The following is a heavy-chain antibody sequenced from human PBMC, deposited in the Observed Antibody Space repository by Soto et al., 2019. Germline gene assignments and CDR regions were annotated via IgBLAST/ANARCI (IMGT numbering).Heavy chain of an antibody. D-gene: IGHD1-1*01. CDR2: IANRGDTT. V-gene: IGHV3-48*01. Sequence: PGGSLRLSCVASGFTFSSYAFNWVRQAPGKGLEWLSFIANRGDTTHYADTVKGRFTISRDNGKNSLFLQMNSLRVEDTAIYYCAREYWYKIDSWGQGTPVTVSS. J-gene: IGHJ5*01. CDR3: AREYWYKIDS. CDR1: GFTFSSYA.